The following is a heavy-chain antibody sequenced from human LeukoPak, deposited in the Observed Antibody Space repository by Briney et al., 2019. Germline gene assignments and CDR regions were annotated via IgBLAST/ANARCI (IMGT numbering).Heavy chain of an antibody. CDR3: ARGQPHDYGDYGANFDY. Sequence: GGSLRLSCAAPGFTFSSYSMNWVRQAPGKGLEWVSSISSSSSYIYYADSVKGRFTISRDNAKNSLYLQMNSLRAEDTAVYYCARGQPHDYGDYGANFDYWGKGTLVTVSS. J-gene: IGHJ4*02. CDR2: ISSSSSYI. CDR1: GFTFSSYS. D-gene: IGHD4-17*01. V-gene: IGHV3-21*01.